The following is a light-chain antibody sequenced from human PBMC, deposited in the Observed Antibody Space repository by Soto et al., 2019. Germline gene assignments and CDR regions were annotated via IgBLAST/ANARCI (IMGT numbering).Light chain of an antibody. Sequence: EIVMTQSPATLSVSPGERATLSCRASQSVSSNLAWYQQKPGQAPRLLIYGASTRATGIPARFSGSGSGTEFTLTISSLQSEDVAVYYCQQYNNWPLYTCGQGTKLEI. CDR2: GAS. CDR1: QSVSSN. V-gene: IGKV3-15*01. J-gene: IGKJ2*01. CDR3: QQYNNWPLYT.